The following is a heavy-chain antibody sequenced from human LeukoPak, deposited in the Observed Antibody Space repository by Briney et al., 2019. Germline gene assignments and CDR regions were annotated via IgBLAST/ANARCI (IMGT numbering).Heavy chain of an antibody. CDR2: INPNRGAT. D-gene: IGHD3-16*01. J-gene: IGHJ5*02. Sequence: ASVKVSCNYSGYTFTDYYLHWVRQAPGQGLEWMGWINPNRGATTSAQKFQVRVTMTRDTSISTGFMELNSVRSDDTAVYYCARGYEYGWYHPWGQGTLVTVSS. CDR1: GYTFTDYY. CDR3: ARGYEYGWYHP. V-gene: IGHV1-2*02.